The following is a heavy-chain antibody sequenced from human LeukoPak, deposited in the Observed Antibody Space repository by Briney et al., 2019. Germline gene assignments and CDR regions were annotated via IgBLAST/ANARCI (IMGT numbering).Heavy chain of an antibody. CDR3: APPPIAATGN. J-gene: IGHJ4*02. Sequence: GGSLRLSCTASGFIFNDFWMSWVRQAPGVGLEWVANIRQDGGAKNYVDSVKGRFTISRDNAKKSLYLQMNSLRAEDTAVYYCAPPPIAATGNWGQGTLVTVSS. V-gene: IGHV3-7*01. CDR1: GFIFNDFW. CDR2: IRQDGGAK. D-gene: IGHD6-13*01.